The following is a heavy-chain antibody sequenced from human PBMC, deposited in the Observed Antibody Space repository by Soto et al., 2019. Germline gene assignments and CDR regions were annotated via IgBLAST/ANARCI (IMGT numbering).Heavy chain of an antibody. J-gene: IGHJ4*01. CDR3: XXXXXXXXXXXXAXXPXXXDX. Sequence: CSASGFTFSSYVMHWVRQAPGKGLEYVSAISSNGGSTYYADSVRGRFTIPRDNSKNTLYLQMSSLRAEDTAVYYXXXXXXXXXXXXXAXXPXXXDXXXXGTLVTVSS. V-gene: IGHV3-64D*08. CDR1: GFTFSSYV. CDR2: ISSNGGST.